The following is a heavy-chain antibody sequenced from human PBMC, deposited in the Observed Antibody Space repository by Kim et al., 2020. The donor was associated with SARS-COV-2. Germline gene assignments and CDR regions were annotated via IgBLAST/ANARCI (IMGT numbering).Heavy chain of an antibody. CDR2: ISYDGSNK. CDR3: AKDMERIQLWSFDY. Sequence: GGSLRLSCAASGFTFSSYGMHWVRQAPGKGLEWVAVISYDGSNKYYADSVKGRFTISRDNSKNTLYLQMNSLRAEDTAVYYCAKDMERIQLWSFDYWGQGTLVTVSS. CDR1: GFTFSSYG. V-gene: IGHV3-30*18. D-gene: IGHD5-18*01. J-gene: IGHJ4*02.